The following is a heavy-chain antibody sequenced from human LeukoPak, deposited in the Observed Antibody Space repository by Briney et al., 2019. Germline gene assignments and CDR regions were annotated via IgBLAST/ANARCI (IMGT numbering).Heavy chain of an antibody. CDR1: GYSFADYW. CDR3: ASMGGKRDFDY. D-gene: IGHD3-16*01. V-gene: IGHV5-51*01. J-gene: IGHJ4*02. CDR2: IFPGDTNI. Sequence: GESLKISCKGSGYSFADYWVGWVRQMPGKGLEWMGIIFPGDTNILYSPSFQGQVTISVDTSISTAYLQWSTLKASDTAMYYCASMGGKRDFDYWGQGTLVTVSS.